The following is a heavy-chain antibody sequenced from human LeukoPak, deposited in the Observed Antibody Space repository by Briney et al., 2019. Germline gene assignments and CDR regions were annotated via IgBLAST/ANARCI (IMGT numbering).Heavy chain of an antibody. J-gene: IGHJ4*02. V-gene: IGHV3-21*01. CDR3: ARGGSGLFDY. CDR2: MSSDSYHI. CDR1: GFTFSSYG. D-gene: IGHD2-15*01. Sequence: GGSLRLSCAASGFTFSSYGMHWVRQAPGMGLEWVSSMSSDSYHIYYADSVKGRFTISRDNAKNSLYLQMNSLRVDDTAVYYCARGGSGLFDYRGQGTLVTVSS.